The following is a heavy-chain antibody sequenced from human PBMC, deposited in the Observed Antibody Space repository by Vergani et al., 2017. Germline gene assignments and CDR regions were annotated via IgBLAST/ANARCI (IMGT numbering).Heavy chain of an antibody. V-gene: IGHV3-21*01. J-gene: IGHJ3*02. D-gene: IGHD3-9*01. CDR2: ISSSSSYI. CDR3: AGDYYDILTGYTDAFDI. CDR1: GFTFSSYA. Sequence: VQLVESGGGVVQPGRSLRLSCAASGFTFSSYAMRWVRQAPGKGLEWVSSISSSSSYIYYADSVKGRFTISRYNSKTTLYLQMNSLRAEDTAVYYCAGDYYDILTGYTDAFDIWGQGTMVTVSS.